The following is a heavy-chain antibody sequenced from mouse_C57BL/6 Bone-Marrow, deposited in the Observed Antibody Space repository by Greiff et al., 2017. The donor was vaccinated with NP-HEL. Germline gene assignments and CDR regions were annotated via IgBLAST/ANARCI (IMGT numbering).Heavy chain of an antibody. J-gene: IGHJ2*01. Sequence: QVQLKQPGAELVRPGSSVKLSCKASGYTFTSYWMDWVKQRPGQGLEWIGNIYPSDSETHYNQKFKDKATLTVDKSSSTAYMQLSSLTSEDSAVYYCARGGWLLRYWGQGTTLTVSS. D-gene: IGHD2-3*01. V-gene: IGHV1-61*01. CDR1: GYTFTSYW. CDR2: IYPSDSET. CDR3: ARGGWLLRY.